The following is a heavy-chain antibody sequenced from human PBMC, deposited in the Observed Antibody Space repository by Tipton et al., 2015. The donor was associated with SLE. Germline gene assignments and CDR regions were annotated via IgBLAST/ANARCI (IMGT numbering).Heavy chain of an antibody. Sequence: TLSLTCAVYGGSFSGYYWSWIRQPPGKGLEWIGEINHSGSTSYNPSLKSRVTISVDTSKNQFSLRLSSVTAADTAVYYCARAGSSYMDVWGKGTTVNVSS. D-gene: IGHD6-13*01. CDR1: GGSFSGYY. J-gene: IGHJ6*03. CDR3: ARAGSSYMDV. CDR2: INHSGST. V-gene: IGHV4-34*01.